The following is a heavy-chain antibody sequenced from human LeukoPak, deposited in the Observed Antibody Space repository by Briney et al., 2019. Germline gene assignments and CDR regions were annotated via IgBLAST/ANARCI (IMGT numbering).Heavy chain of an antibody. CDR1: GYTFTSYG. D-gene: IGHD3-10*01. V-gene: IGHV1-18*01. CDR2: ISAYNGNT. J-gene: IGHJ4*02. CDR3: ARVRDDYYGSGSPFDY. Sequence: GASVKVSCKASGYTFTSYGISWVRQAPGQGLEWMGWISAYNGNTNYAQKLQGRVTMTTDTSTSTAYMELSSLRSEDTAVYYCARVRDDYYGSGSPFDYWGQGTLVTVSS.